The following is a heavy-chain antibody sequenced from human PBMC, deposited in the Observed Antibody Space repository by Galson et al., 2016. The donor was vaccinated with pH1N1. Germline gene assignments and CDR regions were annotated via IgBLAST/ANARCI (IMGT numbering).Heavy chain of an antibody. V-gene: IGHV4-4*07. CDR1: GGSISGNY. CDR3: ARDRDAQGYYLDY. Sequence: ETLSLPCTASGGSISGNYWSWIRQPAGKGLEWIGRIFSSGSTKYNPSLKSRVTMSVDTSRNQFSLKVNSVTAADTAVYYCARDRDAQGYYLDYWGQGILVTVSS. D-gene: IGHD2-15*01. J-gene: IGHJ4*02. CDR2: IFSSGST.